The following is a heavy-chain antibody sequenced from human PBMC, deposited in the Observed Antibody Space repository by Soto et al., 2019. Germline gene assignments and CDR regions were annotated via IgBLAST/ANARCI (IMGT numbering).Heavy chain of an antibody. V-gene: IGHV3-23*01. Sequence: GGSLRLSCAASGFTFSTYGMSWVRQAPGKGLEWVSAISGSGGSTYYADSVKGRFTISRDSSKNTLYLQMNSLRAEDTALYYCAKDKDSSSWFVTYFFDCWGQGALVTSPQ. CDR2: ISGSGGST. J-gene: IGHJ4*02. CDR3: AKDKDSSSWFVTYFFDC. CDR1: GFTFSTYG. D-gene: IGHD6-13*01.